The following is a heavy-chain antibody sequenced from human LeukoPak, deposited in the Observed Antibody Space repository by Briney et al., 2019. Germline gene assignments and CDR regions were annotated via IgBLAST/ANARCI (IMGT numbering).Heavy chain of an antibody. CDR2: ISSSGSTI. J-gene: IGHJ4*02. D-gene: IGHD3-9*01. Sequence: SGGSLRLSCAASGFTFSDYYMSWIRQAPGKGLEWVSYISSSGSTIYYADSVKGRFTISRDNAKNSLYLQMNSLRAEDTAVYYCASVSLRYFDWPYATDYWGQGTLVTVSS. CDR3: ASVSLRYFDWPYATDY. CDR1: GFTFSDYY. V-gene: IGHV3-11*04.